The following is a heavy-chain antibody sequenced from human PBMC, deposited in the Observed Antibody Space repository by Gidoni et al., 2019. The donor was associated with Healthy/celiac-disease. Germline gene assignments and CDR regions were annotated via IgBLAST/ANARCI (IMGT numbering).Heavy chain of an antibody. Sequence: QVQLQSSGPGLVTPSATLSLTCPVSGGSISSYYWRWIRQPAGKGLEWIGRIYTSGSTNYNPSLKSRVTMSVDTSKNQFSLKLSSVTAADTAVYYCARGGGTTGTTSYYYYGMDVWGQGTTVTVSS. CDR3: ARGGGTTGTTSYYYYGMDV. CDR1: GGSISSYY. CDR2: IYTSGST. V-gene: IGHV4-4*07. D-gene: IGHD1-1*01. J-gene: IGHJ6*02.